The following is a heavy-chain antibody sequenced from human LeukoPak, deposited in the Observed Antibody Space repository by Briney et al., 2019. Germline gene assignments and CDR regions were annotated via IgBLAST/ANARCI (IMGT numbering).Heavy chain of an antibody. V-gene: IGHV4-39*07. CDR2: IYYSGST. J-gene: IGHJ4*02. D-gene: IGHD3-9*01. CDR1: GGSISSSSYY. CDR3: ARDLEVYSRLRYFDWLHVFDY. Sequence: PSETLSLTCTVSGGSISSSSYYWGWIRQPPGKGLEWIGNIYYSGSTYYNPSLKSRVTISIDTSKNQFSLKLSSVTAADTAVYYCARDLEVYSRLRYFDWLHVFDYWGQGTLVTVSS.